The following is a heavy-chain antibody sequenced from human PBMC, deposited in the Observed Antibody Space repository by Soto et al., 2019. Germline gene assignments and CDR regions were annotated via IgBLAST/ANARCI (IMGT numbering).Heavy chain of an antibody. J-gene: IGHJ6*02. V-gene: IGHV1-2*02. Sequence: QIQLLQSGAEVKKPGASVRFSCRASGYPFTDYYIHWVRQAPGKGLDWLGWIKPHSGGTDNAQNLHGRVTITRDTSIRTAYMEVTRLTSDATGKYYGAGDMGALGHCGYNDGLCVWGQGTTVTVSS. CDR1: GYPFTDYY. CDR3: AGDMGALGHCGYNDGLCV. CDR2: IKPHSGGT. D-gene: IGHD3-16*01.